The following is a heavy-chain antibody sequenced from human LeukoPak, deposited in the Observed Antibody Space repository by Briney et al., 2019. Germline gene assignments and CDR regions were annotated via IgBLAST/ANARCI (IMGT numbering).Heavy chain of an antibody. D-gene: IGHD2-2*01. V-gene: IGHV5-51*01. J-gene: IGHJ3*02. CDR2: IYPGDSGT. CDR3: ARRDYCSSTSCYRTYAFDI. Sequence: GESLKISCKGSGYSFTSYWIGWVRQMPGKGLEWMGIIYPGDSGTRYSPSFQGQVTISADKSISTAYLQWSSLKASDTAMYYCARRDYCSSTSCYRTYAFDIWGQGTMVTVSS. CDR1: GYSFTSYW.